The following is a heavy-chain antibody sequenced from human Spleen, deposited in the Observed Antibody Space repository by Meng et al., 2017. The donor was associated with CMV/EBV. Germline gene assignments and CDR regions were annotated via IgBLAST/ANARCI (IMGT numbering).Heavy chain of an antibody. Sequence: GESLKISCAASGFTFSSFAMHWVRLAPGKGLEWLAVISKDGSKYYADSVKGRFIISRDNSRSTLFLEMDGLRAEDTAIYFCVKHRSIISSYFDWWGQGTLVTVSS. CDR1: GFTFSSFA. CDR3: VKHRSIISSYFDW. J-gene: IGHJ4*02. V-gene: IGHV3-30-3*02. D-gene: IGHD6-6*01. CDR2: ISKDGSK.